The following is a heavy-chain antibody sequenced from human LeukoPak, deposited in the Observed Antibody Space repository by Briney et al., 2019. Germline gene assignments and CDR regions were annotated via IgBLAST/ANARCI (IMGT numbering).Heavy chain of an antibody. CDR2: ISYDGSSK. CDR3: ASRAIAVANA. CDR1: GFTFDDYG. V-gene: IGHV3-30*03. D-gene: IGHD6-19*01. Sequence: PGGSLRLSCAASGFTFDDYGMHWVRQAPGKGLEWVAVISYDGSSKYYADSVKGRFTISRDNSKNTLYLQMNSLRAEDTAVYYCASRAIAVANARGQGTLVTVSS. J-gene: IGHJ4*02.